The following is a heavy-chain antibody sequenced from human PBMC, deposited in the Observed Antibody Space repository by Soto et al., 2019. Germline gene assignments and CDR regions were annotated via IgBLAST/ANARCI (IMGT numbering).Heavy chain of an antibody. V-gene: IGHV3-7*01. CDR2: IKQDGSET. D-gene: IGHD2-15*01. CDR3: VRDLGYCSGGICYKVLDY. CDR1: GFTFSRNW. Sequence: PGGSLRLSCAASGFTFSRNWMNWVRQAPGKGLEWVANIKQDGSETYYVDSVKGRFTISRDNAKNSLYLQMNSLRAEDTAVYYCVRDLGYCSGGICYKVLDYWDQGTLVTVSS. J-gene: IGHJ4*02.